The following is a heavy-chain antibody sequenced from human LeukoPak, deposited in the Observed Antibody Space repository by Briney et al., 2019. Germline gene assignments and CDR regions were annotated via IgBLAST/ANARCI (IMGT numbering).Heavy chain of an antibody. V-gene: IGHV3-21*06. J-gene: IGHJ4*02. D-gene: IGHD3-9*01. CDR1: GFSLIIYN. Sequence: GGSLRLSCAASGFSLIIYNMNWVRQAPGKGREWVSSIIGTSSRIYYAGSVKGRFTISRDNAKNSLYLQMNSLKAEDTAVYYCARAPYDILTGYSPYYFESWGQGTLVTVSS. CDR2: IIGTSSRI. CDR3: ARAPYDILTGYSPYYFES.